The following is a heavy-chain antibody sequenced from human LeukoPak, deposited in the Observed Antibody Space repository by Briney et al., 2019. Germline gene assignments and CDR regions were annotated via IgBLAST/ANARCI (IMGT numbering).Heavy chain of an antibody. CDR3: ASREVTTRPWGWFDP. CDR1: GGSISSYY. Sequence: SETLSLTCTVSGGSISSYYWSWIRQPPGKGLEWIGYIYYSGSTNYNPSLKSRVTISVDTSKNQFSLKLSSVTAADTAVYYCASREVTTRPWGWFDPWGQGTLVTVSS. V-gene: IGHV4-59*01. D-gene: IGHD4-17*01. J-gene: IGHJ5*02. CDR2: IYYSGST.